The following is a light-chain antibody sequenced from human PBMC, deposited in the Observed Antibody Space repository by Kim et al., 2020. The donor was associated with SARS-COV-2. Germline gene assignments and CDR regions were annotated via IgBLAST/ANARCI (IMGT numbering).Light chain of an antibody. CDR2: LDSDGSH. J-gene: IGLJ3*02. V-gene: IGLV4-69*01. Sequence: QPVLTQSPSASASLGASVKLTCTLSSGHSTYVITWHQHQPEKGPRFLMKLDSDGSHTKGDGIPDRFSGSSSGAERYLTISSLQSEDEADYYCQTWGTGIVVFGGGTKLTVL. CDR1: SGHSTYV. CDR3: QTWGTGIVV.